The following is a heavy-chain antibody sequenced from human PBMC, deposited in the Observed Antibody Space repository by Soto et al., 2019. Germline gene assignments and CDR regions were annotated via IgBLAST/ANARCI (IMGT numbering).Heavy chain of an antibody. Sequence: GGSLRLSCAASGFTFSNAWMNWVRQAPGKGLEWVGRIKSKTDGGTTDYAAPVKGRFTISRDDSKNTLYLQMNSLKTEDTAVYYCTTTAPFLPYDAFDIWGQGTMVTVSS. CDR2: IKSKTDGGTT. V-gene: IGHV3-15*07. J-gene: IGHJ3*02. CDR1: GFTFSNAW. CDR3: TTTAPFLPYDAFDI.